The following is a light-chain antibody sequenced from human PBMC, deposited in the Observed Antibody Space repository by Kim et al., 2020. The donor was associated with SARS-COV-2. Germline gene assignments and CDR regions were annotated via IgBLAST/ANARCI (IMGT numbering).Light chain of an antibody. Sequence: QTATLTCSGNNNNVGNQGAAWLQQHQGHPPKLLFYRTNNRPSGISERFSASRSGNTASLTIIGLQPDDEADYYCSAWDSSLSAVIFGGGTQLTVL. CDR1: NNNVGNQG. V-gene: IGLV10-54*01. J-gene: IGLJ2*01. CDR3: SAWDSSLSAVI. CDR2: RTN.